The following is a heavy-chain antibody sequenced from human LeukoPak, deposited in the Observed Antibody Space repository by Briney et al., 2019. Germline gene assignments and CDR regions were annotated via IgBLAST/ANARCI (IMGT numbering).Heavy chain of an antibody. V-gene: IGHV4-30-2*01. CDR2: IYHSGST. CDR3: ARRPYGSGSLYYFDY. Sequence: SQTLSLTCTVSGGSISSGGYYWSWIRQPPGKGLEWIGYIYHSGSTYYNPSLKSRVTISVDRSKNQFSLKLSSVTAADTAVYYCARRPYGSGSLYYFDYWGQGTLVTVSS. CDR1: GGSISSGGYY. J-gene: IGHJ4*02. D-gene: IGHD3-10*01.